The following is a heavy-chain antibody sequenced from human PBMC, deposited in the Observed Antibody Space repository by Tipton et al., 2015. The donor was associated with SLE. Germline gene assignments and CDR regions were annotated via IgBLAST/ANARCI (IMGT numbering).Heavy chain of an antibody. V-gene: IGHV3-23*01. CDR3: AKMGTKSYYYDNSNYYPDY. CDR2: ISDSGVTT. J-gene: IGHJ4*02. D-gene: IGHD3-22*01. Sequence: SLRLSCAASGFTFSSYGMSWVRQAPGKGLEWVSDISDSGVTTYYADSVKGRFTISRDNSKDTLYLQMNSLRAEDTAVYYCAKMGTKSYYYDNSNYYPDYWGQGTLVTVSS. CDR1: GFTFSSYG.